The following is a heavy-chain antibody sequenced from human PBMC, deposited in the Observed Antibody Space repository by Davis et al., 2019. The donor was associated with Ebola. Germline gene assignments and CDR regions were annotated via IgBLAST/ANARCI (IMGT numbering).Heavy chain of an antibody. J-gene: IGHJ4*02. V-gene: IGHV3-30*18. D-gene: IGHD3-3*01. CDR2: ISYDGSNK. Sequence: PGGSLRFSCTAPSGFTFSSYGMHWVRQAPGKGLEWVAVISYDGSNKYYADSVKGRFTISRDNSKNTLYLQMNSLRAEDTAVYYCAKGRDFWSGYRGPDYWGQGTLVTVSS. CDR3: AKGRDFWSGYRGPDY. CDR1: GFTFSSYG.